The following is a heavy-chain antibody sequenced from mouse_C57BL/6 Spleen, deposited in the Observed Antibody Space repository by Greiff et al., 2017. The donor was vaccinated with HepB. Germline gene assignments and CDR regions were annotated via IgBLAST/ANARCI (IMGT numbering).Heavy chain of an antibody. J-gene: IGHJ1*03. CDR1: GIDFSRYW. CDR2: INPDSSTI. CDR3: ARGITTVVVHWYFDV. D-gene: IGHD1-1*01. V-gene: IGHV4-1*01. Sequence: EVQLLQSGGGLVQPGGSLKLSCAASGIDFSRYWMSWVRRAPGKGLEWIGEINPDSSTINYAPSLKDKFIISRDNAKNKLYLQMSKVRSEDTALYYCARGITTVVVHWYFDVWGTGTTVTVSS.